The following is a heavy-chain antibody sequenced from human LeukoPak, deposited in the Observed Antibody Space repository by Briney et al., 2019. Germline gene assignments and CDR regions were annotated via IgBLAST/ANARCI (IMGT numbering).Heavy chain of an antibody. CDR1: GGSISSSY. J-gene: IGHJ5*02. V-gene: IGHV4-34*01. D-gene: IGHD3-9*01. Sequence: PSETLSLTCTASGGSISSSYWSWIRQPPGKGLEWIGEINHSGSTNYNPSLKSRVTISVDTSKNQFSLKLSSVTAADTAVYYCARGPYYDILTGYYSYNWFDPWGQGTLVTVSS. CDR3: ARGPYYDILTGYYSYNWFDP. CDR2: INHSGST.